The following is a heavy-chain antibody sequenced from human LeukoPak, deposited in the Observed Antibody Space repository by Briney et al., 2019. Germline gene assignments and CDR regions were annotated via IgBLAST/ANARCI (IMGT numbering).Heavy chain of an antibody. V-gene: IGHV4-61*02. J-gene: IGHJ3*02. CDR3: ARDLGPFEQQFQPDEGAFDI. CDR1: GGSISSGSYY. Sequence: SETLSLTCTVSGGSISSGSYYWSWIRQPAGKGLEWIGRIYTSGSTNYNPSLKSRVTISVDTSKNQFSLKLSSVTAADTAVYYCARDLGPFEQQFQPDEGAFDIWGQGTMVTVSS. CDR2: IYTSGST. D-gene: IGHD6-13*01.